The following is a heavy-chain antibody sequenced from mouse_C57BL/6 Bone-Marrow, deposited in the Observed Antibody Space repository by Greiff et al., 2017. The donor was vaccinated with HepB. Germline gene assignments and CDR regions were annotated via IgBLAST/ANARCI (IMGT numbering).Heavy chain of an antibody. CDR1: GFTFSDYG. D-gene: IGHD1-1*01. J-gene: IGHJ4*01. Sequence: EVKLVESGGGLVKPGGSLKLSCAASGFTFSDYGMHWVRQAPEKGLEWVAYISSGSSTIYYADTVKGRFTISRDNAKNTLFLQMTSLRSEDTAMYYCASATTVVALPHVHYYAMDYWGQGTSVTVSS. CDR2: ISSGSSTI. CDR3: ASATTVVALPHVHYYAMDY. V-gene: IGHV5-17*01.